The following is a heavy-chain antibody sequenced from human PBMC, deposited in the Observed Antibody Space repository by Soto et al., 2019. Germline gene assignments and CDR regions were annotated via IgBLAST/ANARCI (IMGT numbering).Heavy chain of an antibody. J-gene: IGHJ4*02. V-gene: IGHV1-18*01. Sequence: GAPVKGSCKGFGYTLSRYGISWGRQAPGQRGEWMGWISAYNGNTNYAQKLQGRVTMTTDTSTSTAYMELRSLRSDDTAVYYCSSDRTFYYYGSGSYFHFDYWGQGTLVTVSS. D-gene: IGHD3-10*01. CDR2: ISAYNGNT. CDR3: SSDRTFYYYGSGSYFHFDY. CDR1: GYTLSRYG.